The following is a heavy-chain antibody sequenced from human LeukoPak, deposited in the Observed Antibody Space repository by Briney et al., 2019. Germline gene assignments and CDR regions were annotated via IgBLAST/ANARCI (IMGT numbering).Heavy chain of an antibody. J-gene: IGHJ4*02. CDR3: ARVAGTFYGEAYFDY. CDR1: GGSISSSNW. CDR2: IYHSGST. V-gene: IGHV4-4*02. Sequence: SGTLSLTCAVSGGSISSSNWWSWVRQPPGKGLEWIGEIYHSGSTNYNPFLKSRATISVDKSTNQYSLKLRSVTAADTAVYYCARVAGTFYGEAYFDYWGQGTLVTVSS. D-gene: IGHD3-10*01.